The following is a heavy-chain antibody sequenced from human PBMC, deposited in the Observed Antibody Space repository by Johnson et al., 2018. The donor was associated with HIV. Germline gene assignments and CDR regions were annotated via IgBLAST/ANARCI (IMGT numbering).Heavy chain of an antibody. Sequence: QVQLVESGGGVVQPGRSLRLSCAASGFTFSSYGMHWVRQAPGTGLEWVAVISYDGSNKYYADTVKGRFTISRDNSKNTLYLQMNSLRAEDTAGYYCARGGEYSSSLYAFDIWGQGTMVTVSS. CDR2: ISYDGSNK. V-gene: IGHV3-30*03. J-gene: IGHJ3*02. CDR3: ARGGEYSSSLYAFDI. D-gene: IGHD6-13*01. CDR1: GFTFSSYG.